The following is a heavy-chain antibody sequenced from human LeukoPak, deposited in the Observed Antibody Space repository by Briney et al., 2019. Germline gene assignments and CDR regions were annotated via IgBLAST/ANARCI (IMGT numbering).Heavy chain of an antibody. V-gene: IGHV6-1*01. CDR1: GDSVSSNSAA. D-gene: IGHD6-19*01. Sequence: SQTLSLTCAICGDSVSSNSAAWKWIRQSPSRGLEWLGRTYYRSKWYNDYAVSVKSQITSNPDTSKNQFSLQLNSGTPEDTAVYYCASEVAGTGLDYWGQGTLVTVSS. CDR2: TYYRSKWYN. J-gene: IGHJ4*02. CDR3: ASEVAGTGLDY.